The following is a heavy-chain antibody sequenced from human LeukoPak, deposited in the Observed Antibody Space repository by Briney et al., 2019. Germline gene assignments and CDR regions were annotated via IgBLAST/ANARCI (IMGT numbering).Heavy chain of an antibody. D-gene: IGHD3-10*01. CDR3: ARDGSGSYIDY. Sequence: PGGSLRLSCVASGFTFSSYGMNWVRQAPGKGLEWVSYISRSSSTIYFADSVKGRFTISRDNAKNSLYLQMNSLRAEDTAVYYCARDGSGSYIDYWGQGTLVTVSS. J-gene: IGHJ4*02. CDR1: GFTFSSYG. CDR2: ISRSSSTI. V-gene: IGHV3-48*01.